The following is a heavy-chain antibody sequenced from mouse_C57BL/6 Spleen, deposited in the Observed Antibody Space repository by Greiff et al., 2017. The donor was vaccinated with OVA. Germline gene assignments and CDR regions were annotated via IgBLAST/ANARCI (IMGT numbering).Heavy chain of an antibody. D-gene: IGHD2-3*01. Sequence: QVQLQQPGAELVKPGASVKLSCKASGYTFTSYWMHWVKQRPGQGLEWIGMIHPNSGSTNYNEKFKSKATLTVDKSSSTAYMQLSSLTSEDSAVYYCARSTQSIYDGYYDFDYWGQGTTLTVSS. CDR1: GYTFTSYW. J-gene: IGHJ2*01. CDR3: ARSTQSIYDGYYDFDY. V-gene: IGHV1-64*01. CDR2: IHPNSGST.